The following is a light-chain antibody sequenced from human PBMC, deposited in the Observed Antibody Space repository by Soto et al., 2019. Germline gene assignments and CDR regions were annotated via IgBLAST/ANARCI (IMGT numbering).Light chain of an antibody. CDR1: QSVSSSY. CDR2: GAS. V-gene: IGKV3-20*01. CDR3: QQYGSSPGT. Sequence: EIVLTQSPGTLSLSPGERATLSCRASQSVSSSYLAWYQQKPGQAPRPLIYGASSRATAIPDRFSGSGSGTDFTLTISRLEPEDFAVYYCQQYGSSPGTFGQGTKVEIK. J-gene: IGKJ1*01.